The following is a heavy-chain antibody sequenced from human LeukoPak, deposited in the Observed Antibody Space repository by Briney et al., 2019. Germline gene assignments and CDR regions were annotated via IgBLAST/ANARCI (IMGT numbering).Heavy chain of an antibody. CDR2: IKSKTDSGTT. Sequence: GGSLRLSCAVSGFTFSNAWMSWVRQAPGRGLEWVGRIKSKTDSGTTDYAAPVKGRFTISRDDSKNTLYLQMNSLKTEDTAVYYCTTAGSNYEVEVFDYWGQGTLVTVSS. D-gene: IGHD4-11*01. CDR1: GFTFSNAW. J-gene: IGHJ4*02. V-gene: IGHV3-15*01. CDR3: TTAGSNYEVEVFDY.